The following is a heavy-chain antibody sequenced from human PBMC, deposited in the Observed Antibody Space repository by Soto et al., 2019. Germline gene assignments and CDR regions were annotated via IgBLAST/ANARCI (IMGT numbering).Heavy chain of an antibody. D-gene: IGHD3-9*01. J-gene: IGHJ5*02. CDR3: ARGRHILTGYYTGRGGRFDP. Sequence: SETLSLTCAVSGGSISSGGYSWSWIRQPPGKGLECIGYIYHSGSTYYNPSLKSRVTISVDRSKNQFSLKLSSVTAADTAVYYCARGRHILTGYYTGRGGRFDPWGQGTLVTVSS. CDR1: GGSISSGGYS. V-gene: IGHV4-30-2*01. CDR2: IYHSGST.